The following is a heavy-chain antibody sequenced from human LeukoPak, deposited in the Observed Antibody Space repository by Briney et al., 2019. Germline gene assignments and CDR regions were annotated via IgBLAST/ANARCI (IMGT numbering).Heavy chain of an antibody. CDR3: AREYCSGGSCYRDY. CDR2: IYTSGST. D-gene: IGHD2-15*01. J-gene: IGHJ4*02. CDR1: GGSISSYY. V-gene: IGHV4-4*07. Sequence: SETLSLTCTVSGGSISSYYWSWIRQPAGKGLEWIGRIYTSGSTNYNPFLKSRVTMSVDTSKNQFSLKLSSVTAADTAVYYCAREYCSGGSCYRDYWGQGTLVTVSS.